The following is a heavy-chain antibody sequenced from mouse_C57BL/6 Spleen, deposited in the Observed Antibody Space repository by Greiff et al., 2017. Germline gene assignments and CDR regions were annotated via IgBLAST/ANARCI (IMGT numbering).Heavy chain of an antibody. CDR1: GYTFTSYW. CDR3: AREGITTVVARGDWFAY. V-gene: IGHV1-72*01. Sequence: QVQLKQPGAELVKPGASVKLSCKASGYTFTSYWMHWVKQRPGRGLEWIGRIDPNSGGTKYNEKFKSKATLTVDKPSSTAYMQLSSLTSEDSAVYYCAREGITTVVARGDWFAYWGQGTLVTVSA. CDR2: IDPNSGGT. D-gene: IGHD1-1*01. J-gene: IGHJ3*01.